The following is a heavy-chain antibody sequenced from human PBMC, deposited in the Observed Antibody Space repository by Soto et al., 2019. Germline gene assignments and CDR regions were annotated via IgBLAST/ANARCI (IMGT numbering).Heavy chain of an antibody. CDR1: GYTFTGYY. V-gene: IGHV1-69*13. CDR3: ARAYCGGDCSQNWFDP. Sequence: GAALKVSCKAAGYTFTGYYRHWVRQDPGQGLEWMGGIIPIFGTANYAQKFQGRVTITADESTSTAYMELSSLRSEDTAVYYCARAYCGGDCSQNWFDPWGQGTLVTVSS. J-gene: IGHJ5*02. CDR2: IIPIFGTA. D-gene: IGHD2-21*02.